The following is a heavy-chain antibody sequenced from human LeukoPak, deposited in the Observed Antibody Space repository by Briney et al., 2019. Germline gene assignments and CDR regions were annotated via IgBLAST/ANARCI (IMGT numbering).Heavy chain of an antibody. CDR2: INPNSGGT. J-gene: IGHJ3*02. CDR3: ARTDTGLDSGASDI. V-gene: IGHV1-2*02. CDR1: GYTFTGYY. Sequence: ASVKVSCKASGYTFTGYYMHWARQAPGQGLEWMGWINPNSGGTNYAQRFQGRVTMTSDTSISTAYMELSRLRSDDTAVYYCARTDTGLDSGASDIWGQGTLVTVSS. D-gene: IGHD5-18*01.